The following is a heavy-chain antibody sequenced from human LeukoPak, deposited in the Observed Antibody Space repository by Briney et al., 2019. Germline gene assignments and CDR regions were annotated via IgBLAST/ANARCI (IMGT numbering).Heavy chain of an antibody. CDR1: GFTFSSYA. J-gene: IGHJ3*02. CDR3: ASYCSSTSCYRGAFDI. Sequence: PGGSLRLSCAASGFTFSSYAMSWVRQAPGKGLEWVSAISGSGGSTYYADSVKGRFTISRDNSKNTLYLQMNSLRAEDTAVYYCASYCSSTSCYRGAFDIWGQGTMVTVSS. D-gene: IGHD2-2*02. CDR2: ISGSGGST. V-gene: IGHV3-23*01.